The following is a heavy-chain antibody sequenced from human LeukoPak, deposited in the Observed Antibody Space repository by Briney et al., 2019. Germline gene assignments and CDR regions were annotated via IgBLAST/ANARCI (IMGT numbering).Heavy chain of an antibody. D-gene: IGHD3-22*01. CDR3: AKDPVRWYYDSSGYFDY. Sequence: GGSLRLSCAASGFTFSSYAMSWVRQAPGKGLEWVSAISGSGGSTYYADSVKGRFTISRDNSKNTLYLQMNSLRAEDTAVYYCAKDPVRWYYDSSGYFDYWGQGTLVTVSS. V-gene: IGHV3-23*01. CDR1: GFTFSSYA. CDR2: ISGSGGST. J-gene: IGHJ4*02.